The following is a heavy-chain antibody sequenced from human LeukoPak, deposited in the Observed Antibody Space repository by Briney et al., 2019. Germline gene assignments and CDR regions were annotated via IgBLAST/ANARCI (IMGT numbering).Heavy chain of an antibody. V-gene: IGHV3-15*01. CDR2: IRGKTDGETT. D-gene: IGHD6-13*01. J-gene: IGHJ4*02. Sequence: GGSLRLSCSASGFIFSSYWMTWVRQAPGKGLEWVGRIRGKTDGETTDYAAPVQGRFTISRDDSKDTLYLQMDSLKTEDTAVYYCILAAAGPAYWGQGTLVTVSS. CDR3: ILAAAGPAY. CDR1: GFIFSSYW.